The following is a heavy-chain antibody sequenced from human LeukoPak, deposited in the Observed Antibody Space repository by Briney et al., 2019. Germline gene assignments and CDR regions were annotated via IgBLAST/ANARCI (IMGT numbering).Heavy chain of an antibody. J-gene: IGHJ5*02. V-gene: IGHV4-31*03. CDR2: IYYSGST. D-gene: IGHD6-6*01. Sequence: PSETLSLTCTVSGDSISSGGYYWSWIRQHPGKGLEWIGYIYYSGSTYYSPSLKSRVTISVDTSKNQFSLKLSSVTAADTAVYYCARGPDSSSSNWFDPWGQGTLVTVSS. CDR3: ARGPDSSSSNWFDP. CDR1: GDSISSGGYY.